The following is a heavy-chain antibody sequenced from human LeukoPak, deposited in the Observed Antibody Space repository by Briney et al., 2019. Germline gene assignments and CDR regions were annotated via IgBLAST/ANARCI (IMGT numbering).Heavy chain of an antibody. D-gene: IGHD3-3*01. V-gene: IGHV3-48*03. CDR3: ARTNSDFWSGYYTALDY. Sequence: PGGSLRLSCAASRFTFSSYEMNWVRQAPGKGRGWVSYISSSGSTIYYADSVKGRFTISRDNAKNSLYLQMNSLRAEDTAVYYCARTNSDFWSGYYTALDYWGQGTLVTVSS. J-gene: IGHJ4*02. CDR2: ISSSGSTI. CDR1: RFTFSSYE.